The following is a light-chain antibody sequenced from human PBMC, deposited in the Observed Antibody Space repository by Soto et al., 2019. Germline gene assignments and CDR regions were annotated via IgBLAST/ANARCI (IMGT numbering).Light chain of an antibody. J-gene: IGKJ2*01. CDR3: QQTYDTPFT. CDR2: RSS. V-gene: IGKV1-39*01. CDR1: QSISWY. Sequence: DIQMTHSPSSLSASVGARVTITCRASQSISWYLNWYQKKPRKGHKLLIFRSSSLQSGVPSRFRGSGSGTDFTLTISNLQPEDCATYYRQQTYDTPFTFGQGTKLEI.